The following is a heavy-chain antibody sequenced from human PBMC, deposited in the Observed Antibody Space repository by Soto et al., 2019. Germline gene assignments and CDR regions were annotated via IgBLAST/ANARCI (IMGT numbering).Heavy chain of an antibody. J-gene: IGHJ4*02. CDR2: ISTPGGST. V-gene: IGHV3-23*01. CDR3: ARPVGATCSFRH. Sequence: DVQLLESGGSLVQPGGSLRLSCAASGFTFNAYSFSWVRQPPGRGLEWVSAISTPGGSTYHADSVKGRFTISRYNSQNTLYRQVHGLRAEDTAVYYCARPVGATCSFRHWGQGALVTVSS. CDR1: GFTFNAYS. D-gene: IGHD2-8*02.